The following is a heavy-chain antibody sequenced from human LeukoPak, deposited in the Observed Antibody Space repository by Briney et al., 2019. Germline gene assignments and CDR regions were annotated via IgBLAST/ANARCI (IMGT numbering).Heavy chain of an antibody. CDR3: ARESNYYDSSGYYPDY. CDR2: IYYSGST. V-gene: IGHV4-61*01. D-gene: IGHD3-22*01. CDR1: GGSVSSGSYY. J-gene: IGHJ4*02. Sequence: SETLSLTCTVSGGSVSSGSYYWSWIRQPPGKGLEWIGYIYYSGSTNYNPSLKSRVTISVDTSKNQFSLKLSSVTAADTAVYYCARESNYYDSSGYYPDYWGQGTLVTVSS.